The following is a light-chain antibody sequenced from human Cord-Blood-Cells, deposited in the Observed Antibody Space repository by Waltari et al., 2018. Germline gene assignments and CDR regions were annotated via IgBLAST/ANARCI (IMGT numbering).Light chain of an antibody. Sequence: DIQMTQSPSTLSASVGDRVSITCRASQSISSWLAWYQQKPGKAPKLLIYKASSLESGGPSRFSGSGYGTEFTLTISSLQPDDFAPYYCQQYNVGVDTFCHGTKLEIK. CDR3: QQYNVGVDT. CDR2: KAS. CDR1: QSISSW. V-gene: IGKV1-5*03. J-gene: IGKJ2*01.